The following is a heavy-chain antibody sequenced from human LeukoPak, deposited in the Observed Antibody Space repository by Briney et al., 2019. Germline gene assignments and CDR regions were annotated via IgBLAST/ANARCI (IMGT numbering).Heavy chain of an antibody. D-gene: IGHD3-10*01. Sequence: GSLRLSCAASGFTVSSNYMSRVRQAPGKGLEWVSVIYSGGSTYYADSVKGRFTISRDNSKNTLYLQMNSLRAEDTAVYYCAREANYGSGMSWGQGTLVTVSS. CDR3: AREANYGSGMS. V-gene: IGHV3-66*02. CDR2: IYSGGST. CDR1: GFTVSSNY. J-gene: IGHJ4*02.